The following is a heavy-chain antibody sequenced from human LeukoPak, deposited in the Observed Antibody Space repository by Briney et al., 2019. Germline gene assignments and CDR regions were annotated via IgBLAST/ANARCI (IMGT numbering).Heavy chain of an antibody. CDR3: AADRYCSSTACVVAY. Sequence: GGSLRLSCAASGFTVSSNYMSWVRQAPGKGLEWVSAISGSGTNTFYADSVKGRFTISRDNSKNTLYLQLNSLRAEDTAVYYCAADRYCSSTACVVAYWGQGTMVTVSS. V-gene: IGHV3-23*01. D-gene: IGHD2-2*01. CDR1: GFTVSSNY. J-gene: IGHJ3*01. CDR2: ISGSGTNT.